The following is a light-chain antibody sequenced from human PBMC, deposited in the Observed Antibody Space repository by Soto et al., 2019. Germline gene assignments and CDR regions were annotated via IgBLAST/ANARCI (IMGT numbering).Light chain of an antibody. J-gene: IGKJ4*01. V-gene: IGKV3-20*01. CDR3: QQYGALPPT. CDR2: GAS. CDR1: QTVSNTY. Sequence: EIVLTQFPGALSLSPGERVTLSCRASQTVSNTYLAWYQQKSGQAPKFLIYGASNRATGIPDRFSGSGSGTDFTLTISRPEPEDFAVYYCQQYGALPPTFGGGTMVEIK.